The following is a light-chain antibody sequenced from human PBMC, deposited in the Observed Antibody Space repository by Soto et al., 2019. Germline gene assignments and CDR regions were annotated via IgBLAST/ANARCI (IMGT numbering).Light chain of an antibody. V-gene: IGLV2-8*01. CDR1: SSDVGGSNY. J-gene: IGLJ1*01. CDR2: EVT. Sequence: QSALTQPPSASGSPGQSVTISCTGTSSDVGGSNYVSWYQQHPGKAPKLMIYEVTKRPSGVPDRFSGSKSGNTASLTVSGLQAEDEADYYCTSYAGSTNYVFGTGTKVTVL. CDR3: TSYAGSTNYV.